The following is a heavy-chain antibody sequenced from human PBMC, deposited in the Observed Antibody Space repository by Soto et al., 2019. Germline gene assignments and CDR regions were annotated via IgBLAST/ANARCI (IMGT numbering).Heavy chain of an antibody. J-gene: IGHJ5*02. D-gene: IGHD3-9*01. V-gene: IGHV3-11*06. Sequence: GGSLRLSCAASGFTFSDYYMSWIRQAPGKGLEWVSYISSSSSYTNYADSVKGRFTISRDNAKNSLYLQMNSLRAEDTAVYYCAIRYFDWSCGFDPWGQGTLVTVSS. CDR3: AIRYFDWSCGFDP. CDR2: ISSSSSYT. CDR1: GFTFSDYY.